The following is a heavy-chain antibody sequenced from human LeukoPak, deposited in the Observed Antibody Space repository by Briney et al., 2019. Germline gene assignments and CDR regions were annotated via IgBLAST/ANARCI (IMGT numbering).Heavy chain of an antibody. CDR2: ISYDGSNI. CDR3: ASAPSVQFDY. J-gene: IGHJ4*02. Sequence: GGSLRLSCAASGFTFSSYGMHWVRQAPGKGLEWVAVISYDGSNIYYADSVRGRFTISRDNSKNTLYLQMNSLRAEDTAVYYCASAPSVQFDYWGQGTLVTVSS. V-gene: IGHV3-30*03. CDR1: GFTFSSYG.